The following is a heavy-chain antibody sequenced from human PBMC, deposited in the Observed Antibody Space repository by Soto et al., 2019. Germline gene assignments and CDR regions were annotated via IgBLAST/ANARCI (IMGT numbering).Heavy chain of an antibody. J-gene: IGHJ5*02. CDR3: ARAFGYSGYDYGNNWFDP. Sequence: SETLSLTCTVSGGSISSGGYYWSWIRQHPGKGLEWIGYIYYSGSTYYNPSLKSRVTISVDTSKNQFSLKLSSVTAADTAVYYCARAFGYSGYDYGNNWFDPWGQGTMVTVYS. D-gene: IGHD5-12*01. V-gene: IGHV4-31*03. CDR1: GGSISSGGYY. CDR2: IYYSGST.